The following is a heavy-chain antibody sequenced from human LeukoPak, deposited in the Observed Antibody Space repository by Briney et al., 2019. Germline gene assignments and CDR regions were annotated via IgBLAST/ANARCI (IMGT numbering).Heavy chain of an antibody. CDR1: GDSISSSSYY. V-gene: IGHV4-39*07. D-gene: IGHD6-13*01. CDR2: INHSGST. CDR3: ARIPAAGSMGWFDP. Sequence: SETLSLTCTVSGDSISSSSYYWGWIRQPPGKGLEWIGEINHSGSTNYNPSLKSRVTISLNTSKNQFSLRLASVTAADTAVYFCARIPAAGSMGWFDPWGQGTLVTVSS. J-gene: IGHJ5*02.